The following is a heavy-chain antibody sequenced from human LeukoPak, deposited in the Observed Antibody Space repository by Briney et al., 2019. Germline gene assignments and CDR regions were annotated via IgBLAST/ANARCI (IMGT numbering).Heavy chain of an antibody. Sequence: GASVKVSCKASGYTFTSYYMHWVRQTPGQGLEWMGIINPSGDDTRYAQNFQGRVTMTRDTSISTAYMELSRLRSDDTAVYYCARVSDCGGDCYSLVYDYWGQGTLVTVSS. CDR1: GYTFTSYY. D-gene: IGHD2-21*02. CDR2: INPSGDDT. V-gene: IGHV1-46*01. CDR3: ARVSDCGGDCYSLVYDY. J-gene: IGHJ4*02.